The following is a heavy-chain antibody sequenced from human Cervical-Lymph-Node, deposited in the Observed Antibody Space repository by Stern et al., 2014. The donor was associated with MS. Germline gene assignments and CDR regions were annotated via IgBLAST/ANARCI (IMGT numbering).Heavy chain of an antibody. CDR2: IGCVRSKP. V-gene: IGHV3-33*01. CDR1: GFSFSRYA. Sequence: VKLVESGGGVVQPGRSLRLSCAASGFSFSRYAMHWVRPAPGKGLEWVALIGCVRSKPIYSDSVTCQFPISRDNFKNPLYLQMNSLRAEDTAVYYCASAYSSSHYYVDYWGQGTLVTVSS. J-gene: IGHJ4*02. CDR3: ASAYSSSHYYVDY. D-gene: IGHD6-13*01.